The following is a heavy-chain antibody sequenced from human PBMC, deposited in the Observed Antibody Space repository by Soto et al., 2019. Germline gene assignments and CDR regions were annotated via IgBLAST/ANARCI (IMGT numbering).Heavy chain of an antibody. CDR1: GFNFSSFG. CDR3: AKDRGWSSADLEY. Sequence: QVQLVESGGGVVQPGSSLRLSCAASGFNFSSFGMHWVRQAPGKGLEWVALMSYDGSSKYYQDSLKGRFTISRDKSKNTLYLQMSRRRVEDTAGYSCAKDRGWSSADLEYWGQGTLVTVAS. J-gene: IGHJ4*02. D-gene: IGHD6-19*01. CDR2: MSYDGSSK. V-gene: IGHV3-30*18.